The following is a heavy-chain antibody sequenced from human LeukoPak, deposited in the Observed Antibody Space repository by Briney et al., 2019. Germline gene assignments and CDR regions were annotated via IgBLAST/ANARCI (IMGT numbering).Heavy chain of an antibody. CDR3: ARDRGYSYEDY. J-gene: IGHJ4*02. V-gene: IGHV1-2*02. D-gene: IGHD5-18*01. CDR1: GGTFSSYA. Sequence: ASVKVSCKASGGTFSSYAISWVRQAPGQGLEWMGWINPNSGGTNYAQKFQGRVTMTRDTSISTAYMELSRLRSDDTAVYYCARDRGYSYEDYWGQGTLVTVSS. CDR2: INPNSGGT.